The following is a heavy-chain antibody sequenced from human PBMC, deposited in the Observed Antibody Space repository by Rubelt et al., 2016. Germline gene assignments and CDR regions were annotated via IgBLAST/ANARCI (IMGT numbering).Heavy chain of an antibody. CDR1: GGSFSGYY. J-gene: IGHJ5*02. CDR3: ARLGYNWNYAWFDP. Sequence: QVQLQQWGAGLLKPSETLSLTCAVYGGSFSGYYWSWIRQPPGKGLEWIGSVYYSGKTYSNPSLKSRITISLDTSKNKISLKLSSVTAADTSVYYCARLGYNWNYAWFDPWGQGTLVTVSS. D-gene: IGHD1-7*01. CDR2: VYYSGKT. V-gene: IGHV4-34*01.